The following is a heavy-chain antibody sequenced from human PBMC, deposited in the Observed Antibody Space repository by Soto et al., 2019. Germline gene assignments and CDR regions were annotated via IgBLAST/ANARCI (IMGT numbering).Heavy chain of an antibody. CDR3: ARASITMVRGVIAYPYY. D-gene: IGHD3-10*01. Sequence: ASVKVSCKASGYTFTSYYMHWVRQAPGQGLEWMGIINPSGGSTSYAQKFQGRVTMTRDTSTSTVYMELSSLRSEDTAVYYCARASITMVRGVIAYPYYWGQGTLVTVSS. V-gene: IGHV1-46*01. CDR1: GYTFTSYY. CDR2: INPSGGST. J-gene: IGHJ4*02.